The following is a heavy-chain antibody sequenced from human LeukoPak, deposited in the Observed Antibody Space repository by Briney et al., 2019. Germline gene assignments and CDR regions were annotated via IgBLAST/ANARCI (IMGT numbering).Heavy chain of an antibody. CDR2: IYYSGST. J-gene: IGHJ4*02. D-gene: IGHD2-2*02. CDR3: ARSVYCSSTSCYTAVDY. Sequence: SETLSLTCTVSGVSISSYYWSWIRQPPGKGLEWIGYIYYSGSTNYNPSLKSRVTISVDTSKNQFSLKLSSVTAADTAVYYCARSVYCSSTSCYTAVDYWGQGTLVTVSS. CDR1: GVSISSYY. V-gene: IGHV4-59*01.